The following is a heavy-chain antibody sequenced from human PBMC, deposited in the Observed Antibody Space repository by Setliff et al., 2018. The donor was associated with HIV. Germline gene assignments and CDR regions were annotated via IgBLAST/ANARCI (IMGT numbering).Heavy chain of an antibody. CDR2: INHSGST. CDR1: GGSFSGYY. Sequence: SETLSLTCAVYGGSFSGYYWTWIRQPPGKGLEWIGEINHSGSTNYNPSLKGRVTISVDTSKNQFSLKLSSVTAADTAVYYCARERITLVRGVVYYYGMDVWGQGTTVTVSS. D-gene: IGHD3-10*01. V-gene: IGHV4-34*01. CDR3: ARERITLVRGVVYYYGMDV. J-gene: IGHJ6*02.